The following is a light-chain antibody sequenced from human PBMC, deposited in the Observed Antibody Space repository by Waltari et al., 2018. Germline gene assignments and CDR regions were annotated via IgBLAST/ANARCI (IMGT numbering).Light chain of an antibody. CDR3: AAWDDSLNGV. CDR1: SSNIGSNT. V-gene: IGLV1-44*01. J-gene: IGLJ3*02. Sequence: QSVLTQPPSASGTPGQRVTISCSGSSSNIGSNTVNWYQQFTGTAPKLLIYSNNQRPSGVPDRFPGSKSGTSASLAISGLQSEDEADYYCAAWDDSLNGVFGGGTKLTVL. CDR2: SNN.